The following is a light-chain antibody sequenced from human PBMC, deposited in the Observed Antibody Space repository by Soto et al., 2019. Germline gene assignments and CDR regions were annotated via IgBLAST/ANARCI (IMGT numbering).Light chain of an antibody. CDR3: QQSYSTPVT. Sequence: IQMTQSPSSLSASLGDIVTITCRASQSISSYLNWYQQKPGKAPKLLIYAASSLQSGVPSRFSGSGSGTDFTLTISSLQPEDFATYYCQQSYSTPVTFGQGTKVDIK. CDR1: QSISSY. V-gene: IGKV1-39*01. J-gene: IGKJ1*01. CDR2: AAS.